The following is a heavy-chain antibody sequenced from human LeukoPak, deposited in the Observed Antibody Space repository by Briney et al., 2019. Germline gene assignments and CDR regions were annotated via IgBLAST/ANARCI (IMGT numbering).Heavy chain of an antibody. CDR1: GGSISSGSYY. J-gene: IGHJ4*02. CDR3: ARGRRPYYFDY. Sequence: SETLSLTCTVSGGSISSGSYYWSWIRQPAGKGLEWIGRIYTSGSTNYNPSLKSRVTISVDTSKNQFSLKLSSVTAADTAVYYCARGRRPYYFDYWGQGIKVTVSS. V-gene: IGHV4-61*02. CDR2: IYTSGST.